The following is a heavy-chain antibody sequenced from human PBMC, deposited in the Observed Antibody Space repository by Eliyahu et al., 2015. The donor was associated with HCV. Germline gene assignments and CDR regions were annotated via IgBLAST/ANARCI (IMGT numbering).Heavy chain of an antibody. CDR1: GGSISSYY. CDR3: ASSLIPPDYYYYGMDV. V-gene: IGHV4-59*01. D-gene: IGHD2-8*01. Sequence: GGSISSYYWSWIRQPPGKGLEWIGYIYYSGSTNYNPSLKSRVTISVDTSKNQFSLKLSSVTAADTAVYYCASSLIPPDYYYYGMDVWGQGTTVTVSS. CDR2: IYYSGST. J-gene: IGHJ6*02.